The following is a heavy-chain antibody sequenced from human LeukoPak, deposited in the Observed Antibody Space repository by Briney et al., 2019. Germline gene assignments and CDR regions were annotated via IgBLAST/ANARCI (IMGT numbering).Heavy chain of an antibody. CDR3: ASATQPHYPTVTTNG. V-gene: IGHV3-30*02. D-gene: IGHD4-17*01. CDR1: RFIFSSTG. CDR2: IRYDGSDK. Sequence: GGSLRLSCAASRFIFSSTGMHWVRRAPGKGLEWVAFIRYDGSDKYYVDSVKGRFNISRDNSKNTLYLQMSSLRAEDTAVYYCASATQPHYPTVTTNGWGQGTLVTVSS. J-gene: IGHJ4*02.